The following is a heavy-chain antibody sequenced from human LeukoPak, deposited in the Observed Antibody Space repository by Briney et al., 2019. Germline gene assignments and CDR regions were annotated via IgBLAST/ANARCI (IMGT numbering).Heavy chain of an antibody. CDR2: ISYDGSNK. CDR1: GFTFSSYG. D-gene: IGHD3-3*01. Sequence: PGGSLRLSCAASGFTFSSYGMHWVRQAPGKGLEWVAVISYDGSNKYYADSVKGRFTISRDNSKNTLYLQMNSLRAEDTAVYYCAKGALAWLLGIDYWGQGTLVTVSS. V-gene: IGHV3-30*18. J-gene: IGHJ4*02. CDR3: AKGALAWLLGIDY.